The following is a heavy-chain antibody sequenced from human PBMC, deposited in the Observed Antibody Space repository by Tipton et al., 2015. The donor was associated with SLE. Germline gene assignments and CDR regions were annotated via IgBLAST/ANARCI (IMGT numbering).Heavy chain of an antibody. CDR3: ARHMTDDARGMDV. CDR1: GGSISSSSYY. V-gene: IGHV4-39*07. CDR2: IYYSGST. Sequence: TLSLTCTVSGGSISSSSYYWGWIRQPPGKGLEWIGSIYYSGSTYYNPSLKSRVTIPVDTSKNQFSLKLSSVTAADTAVYYCARHMTDDARGMDVWGQGTTVTVSS. J-gene: IGHJ6*02. D-gene: IGHD1-1*01.